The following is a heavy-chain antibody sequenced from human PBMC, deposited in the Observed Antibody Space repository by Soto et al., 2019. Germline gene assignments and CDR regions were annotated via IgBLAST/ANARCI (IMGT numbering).Heavy chain of an antibody. CDR2: IIPILGIA. V-gene: IGHV1-69*02. J-gene: IGHJ6*03. CDR1: GGTFSSYT. Sequence: QVQLVQSGAEVKKPGSSVKVSCKASGGTFSSYTISWVRQAPGQGLEWMGMIIPILGIANYAQKFQGRVTITADKSTSTAYMELSSLRSEDTAVYYCAGGRHLGEVFYYMDVWGKGTTVTVSS. CDR3: AGGRHLGEVFYYMDV. D-gene: IGHD3-16*01.